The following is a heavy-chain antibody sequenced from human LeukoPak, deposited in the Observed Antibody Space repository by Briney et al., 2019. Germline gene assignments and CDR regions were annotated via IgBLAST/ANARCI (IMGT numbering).Heavy chain of an antibody. J-gene: IGHJ6*04. D-gene: IGHD3-10*02. CDR3: AELGITMIGGV. CDR1: GFILRSYS. CDR2: ISSSGSNI. Sequence: GGSLRLSCAASGFILRSYSMTWVRQAPGKGLEWVSLISSSGSNIYYADSMKGRFTISRDNAKNSLYLQMNSLRAEDTAVYYCAELGITMIGGVWGKGTTVTISS. V-gene: IGHV3-21*01.